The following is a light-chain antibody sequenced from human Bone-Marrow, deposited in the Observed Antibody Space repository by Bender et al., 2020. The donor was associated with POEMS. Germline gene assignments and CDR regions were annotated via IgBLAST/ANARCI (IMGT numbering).Light chain of an antibody. V-gene: IGLV2-14*02. CDR2: EVS. J-gene: IGLJ3*02. Sequence: QSALTQPASVSGSPGQSITISCTGTTNDVGGYTLVSWYQQHPGKAPKLIIYEVSNRPSGISHRFSGSKSGNTASLTISGLQAEDEADYFCCSYTSTSTPLLFGGGTRLTVL. CDR1: TNDVGGYTL. CDR3: CSYTSTSTPLL.